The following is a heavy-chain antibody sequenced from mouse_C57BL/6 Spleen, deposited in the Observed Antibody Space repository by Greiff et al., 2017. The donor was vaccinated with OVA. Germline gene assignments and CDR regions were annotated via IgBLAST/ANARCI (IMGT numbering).Heavy chain of an antibody. V-gene: IGHV5-9-1*02. CDR3: TRESSSYFDY. Sequence: EVKLVESGEGLVKPGGSLKLSCAASGFTFSSYAMSWVRQTPEKRLEWVAYISSGGDYIYYADTVKGRFTISRDNARNTLYLQMSSLESEDTAMYYCTRESSSYFDYWGQGTTLTVSS. CDR2: ISSGGDYI. J-gene: IGHJ2*01. D-gene: IGHD1-1*01. CDR1: GFTFSSYA.